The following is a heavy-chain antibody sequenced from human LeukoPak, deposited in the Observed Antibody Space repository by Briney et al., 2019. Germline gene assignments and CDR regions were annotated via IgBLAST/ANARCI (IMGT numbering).Heavy chain of an antibody. V-gene: IGHV3-23*01. J-gene: IGHJ6*03. CDR1: GFTFSSYA. CDR3: AKVAVAAYQDYYYYMDV. Sequence: PGGSLRPSCAASGFTFSSYAMSWVRQSPGKGLEWVSAISGSGGSTYYADSVKGRFTISRDNSKNTLYLQMNSLRAEDTAVYYCAKVAVAAYQDYYYYMDVWGKGTTVTVSS. D-gene: IGHD6-19*01. CDR2: ISGSGGST.